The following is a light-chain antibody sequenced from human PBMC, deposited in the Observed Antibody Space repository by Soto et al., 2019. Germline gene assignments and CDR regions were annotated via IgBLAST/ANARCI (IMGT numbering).Light chain of an antibody. V-gene: IGLV2-14*02. J-gene: IGLJ3*02. Sequence: QSALTQPASVSGSPGQSITISCTGTSSDVGSYNLVSWYQQRPGKAPKLLIFEGNKRPSGVSDRFSGSKSGNTASLTISGLQAEDEADYYCASYRRTGPLVFGGGTTVTVL. CDR3: ASYRRTGPLV. CDR2: EGN. CDR1: SSDVGSYNL.